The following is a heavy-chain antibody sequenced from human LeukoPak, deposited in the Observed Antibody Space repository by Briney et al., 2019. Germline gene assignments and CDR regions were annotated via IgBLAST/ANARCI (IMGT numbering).Heavy chain of an antibody. CDR2: IDGGGSIT. V-gene: IGHV3-23*01. Sequence: PGGSLRLSYAASGSTFSNYAMSSVRQAPGKGLEWVSTIDGGGSITYYADSAKGRFTISRDNSKNTLYLQMNSLRAEDTAVYYCAREVPHFDYWGQGTLVTVSS. CDR1: GSTFSNYA. D-gene: IGHD4/OR15-4a*01. J-gene: IGHJ4*02. CDR3: AREVPHFDY.